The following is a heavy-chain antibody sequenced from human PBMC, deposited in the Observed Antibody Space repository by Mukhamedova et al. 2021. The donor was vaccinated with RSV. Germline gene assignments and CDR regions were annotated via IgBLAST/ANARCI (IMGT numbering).Heavy chain of an antibody. CDR2: ISGSGAST. V-gene: IGHV3-23*01. Sequence: VRQAPGKELEWVSTISGSGASTYYADSVKGRFTISRDNSKNTLSLQMNSLRAEDTAVYFCAKSGGSSPFQYYFNMVVWGKGTTV. D-gene: IGHD3-10*01. CDR3: AKSGGSSPFQYYFNMVV. J-gene: IGHJ6*03.